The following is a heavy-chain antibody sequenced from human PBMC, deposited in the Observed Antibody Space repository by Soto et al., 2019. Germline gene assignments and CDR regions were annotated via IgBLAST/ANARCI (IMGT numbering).Heavy chain of an antibody. V-gene: IGHV1-69*13. CDR3: ASAVVNGAYDY. D-gene: IGHD2-15*01. J-gene: IGHJ4*02. Sequence: SVEVSCKASGGTFSSYAISGVRQAPGRGLEWMGGIIPIFGTAKCAQKFQGRVTITADESTSTAYMELSSLRYEDTAVYYCASAVVNGAYDYWGQGTLVTVSS. CDR2: IIPIFGTA. CDR1: GGTFSSYA.